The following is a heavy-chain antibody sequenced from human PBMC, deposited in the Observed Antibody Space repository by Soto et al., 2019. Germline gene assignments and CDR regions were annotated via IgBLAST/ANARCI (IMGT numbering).Heavy chain of an antibody. CDR1: GYMFTSYS. Sequence: ASVKVSCKASGYMFTSYSMHWVRQAPGQRLEWMGWIKGGNGDTRYSERFLGRVTMTTDTPASIAYMELSSQTSEDTAVYYCVLYDILTSFDPWGQGTQVTVSS. V-gene: IGHV1-3*01. CDR2: IKGGNGDT. D-gene: IGHD3-9*01. J-gene: IGHJ5*02. CDR3: VLYDILTSFDP.